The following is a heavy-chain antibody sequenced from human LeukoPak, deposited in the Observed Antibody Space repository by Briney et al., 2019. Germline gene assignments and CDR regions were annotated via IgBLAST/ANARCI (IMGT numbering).Heavy chain of an antibody. V-gene: IGHV4-34*01. D-gene: IGHD5-18*01. CDR2: INHSGST. CDR1: GGSISSYY. J-gene: IGHJ4*02. CDR3: AREGLQLWPDY. Sequence: SETLSLTCTVSGGSISSYYWSWIRQPPGKGLEWIGEINHSGSTNYNPSLKSRVTISVDTSKNQFSLKLSSVTAADTAVYYCAREGLQLWPDYWGQGTLVTVFS.